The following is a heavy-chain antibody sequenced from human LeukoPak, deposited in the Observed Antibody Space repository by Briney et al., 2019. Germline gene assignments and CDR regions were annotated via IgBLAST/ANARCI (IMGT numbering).Heavy chain of an antibody. CDR1: GGTFSSYA. J-gene: IGHJ4*02. D-gene: IGHD4-17*01. CDR2: IIPILGIA. CDR3: ARGDVDDYGDYLATNDY. Sequence: GSSGKVSCKASGGTFSSYAISWVRQAPGQGLEWMGRIIPILGIANYAQKFQGRVTITADKSTSTAYMELSSLRSEDTAVYYCARGDVDDYGDYLATNDYWGQGTLVTVSS. V-gene: IGHV1-69*04.